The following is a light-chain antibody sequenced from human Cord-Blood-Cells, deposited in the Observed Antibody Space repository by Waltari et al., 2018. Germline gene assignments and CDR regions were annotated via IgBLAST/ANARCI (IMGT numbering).Light chain of an antibody. CDR1: SSDVGGYNY. J-gene: IGLJ3*02. CDR2: DVS. V-gene: IGLV2-11*01. Sequence: QSALTQPRSVSGSPGQSVTISCTGTSSDVGGYNYGSWYQQHPGKAPKLVIYDVSKLHTGVPDGCCGSKSGDTVSLTISGLQAEDEADYYCCAYAGSYTWVFGGGTKLTVL. CDR3: CAYAGSYTWV.